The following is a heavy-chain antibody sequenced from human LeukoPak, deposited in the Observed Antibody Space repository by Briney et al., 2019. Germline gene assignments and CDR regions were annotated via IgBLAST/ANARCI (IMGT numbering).Heavy chain of an antibody. Sequence: SGGSLRLSCAASGFIVSSNYMSWVRQAPGKGLEWVSAISGSGGSTYYADSVKGRFTISRDNSKNTLYLQMNSLRADDTAMYYCARGVAAAGKTAVRDWGQGTLVTVSS. CDR2: ISGSGGST. V-gene: IGHV3-66*02. J-gene: IGHJ4*02. D-gene: IGHD6-13*01. CDR3: ARGVAAAGKTAVRD. CDR1: GFIVSSNY.